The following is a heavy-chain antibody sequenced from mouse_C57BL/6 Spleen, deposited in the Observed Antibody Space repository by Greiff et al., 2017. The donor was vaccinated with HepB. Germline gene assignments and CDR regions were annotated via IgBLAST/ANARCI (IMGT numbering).Heavy chain of an antibody. CDR3: ARSGSIPYAMDY. J-gene: IGHJ4*01. CDR1: GYTFTSYW. Sequence: VQLQQSGAELVMPGASVKLSCKASGYTFTSYWMHWVKQRPGQGLEWIGEIDPSDSYTNYNQKFKGKSTLTVDKSSSTAYMQLSSLTSEDSAVYYCARSGSIPYAMDYWGQGTSVTVSS. D-gene: IGHD1-1*01. CDR2: IDPSDSYT. V-gene: IGHV1-69*01.